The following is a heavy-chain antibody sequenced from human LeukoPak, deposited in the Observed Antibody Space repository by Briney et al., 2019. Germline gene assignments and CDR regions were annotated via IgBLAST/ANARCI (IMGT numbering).Heavy chain of an antibody. V-gene: IGHV4-59*01. CDR1: GGSISGYY. Sequence: PSETLSLTCTVSGGSISGYYWSWLRQPAGKGLEWVGYIYYRGSTNYNPSLKSRVTISGDTSKNQFSLKLNYVTAADTAIYYCARMYYDFWSVPSMFDYWGQGTLVTVSS. J-gene: IGHJ4*02. D-gene: IGHD3-3*01. CDR3: ARMYYDFWSVPSMFDY. CDR2: IYYRGST.